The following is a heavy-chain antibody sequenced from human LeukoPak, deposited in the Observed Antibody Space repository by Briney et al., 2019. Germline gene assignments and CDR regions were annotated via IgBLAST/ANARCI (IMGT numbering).Heavy chain of an antibody. V-gene: IGHV3-30-3*01. CDR3: AKERSRITMIVVVGYGMDV. CDR2: ISYDGSNK. Sequence: GGSLRLSCAASGFTFSSYAMHWVRQAPGKGLEWVAVISYDGSNKYYADSVKGRFTIFRDNSKNTLYLQMNSLRAEDTAVYYCAKERSRITMIVVVGYGMDVWGQGTTVTVSS. CDR1: GFTFSSYA. J-gene: IGHJ6*02. D-gene: IGHD3-22*01.